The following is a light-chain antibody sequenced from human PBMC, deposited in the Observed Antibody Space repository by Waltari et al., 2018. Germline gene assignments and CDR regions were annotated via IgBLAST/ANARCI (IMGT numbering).Light chain of an antibody. CDR1: QTIKSW. CDR2: KAS. Sequence: DIQMTQSPSTLSASVGDRVTITCRASQTIKSWSAWYQQKPGKAPNLLIYKASILESGFPSRFSGSVSGTEFPLTISSLQPDDFATYYCQQYHTYCSFGGGTKVGIK. V-gene: IGKV1-5*03. CDR3: QQYHTYCS. J-gene: IGKJ4*02.